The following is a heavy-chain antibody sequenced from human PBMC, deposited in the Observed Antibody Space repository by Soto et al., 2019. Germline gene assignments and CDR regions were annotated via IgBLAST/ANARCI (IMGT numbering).Heavy chain of an antibody. Sequence: QVQLVQSGAEVKEPGASVKVSCKTSGYTFTSYYMHWVRQAPGQGLEWMGIINPSGGSTSYGQKFQGRVTIARDTSTSTVSMELSSMRSEDTAVYYCARGSLYCYDSCGIRHSYYYAMDVWGQGTTVTVS. J-gene: IGHJ6*02. D-gene: IGHD3-22*01. CDR2: INPSGGST. V-gene: IGHV1-46*01. CDR3: ARGSLYCYDSCGIRHSYYYAMDV. CDR1: GYTFTSYY.